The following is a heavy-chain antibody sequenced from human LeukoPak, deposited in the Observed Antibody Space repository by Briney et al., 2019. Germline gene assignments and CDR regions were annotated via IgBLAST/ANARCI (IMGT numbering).Heavy chain of an antibody. V-gene: IGHV3-23*01. D-gene: IGHD5-24*01. J-gene: IGHJ4*02. Sequence: GGSLRLSCAASGFTFSSYAMTWVRQAPGKGLEWVSTITSADATYYANSVEGRFTISRDNSNNTLYLQMSSLRAEDTALYYCAKDLDMATISYFDYWGQGTLVTVSS. CDR2: ITSADAT. CDR1: GFTFSSYA. CDR3: AKDLDMATISYFDY.